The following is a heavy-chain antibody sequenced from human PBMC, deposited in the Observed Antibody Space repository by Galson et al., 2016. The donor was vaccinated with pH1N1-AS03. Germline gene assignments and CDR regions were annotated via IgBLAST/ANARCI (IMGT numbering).Heavy chain of an antibody. CDR1: GYTLTTYY. Sequence: QSGAEVKRPGESLKVPCKASGYTLTTYYVHWVRQAPGQGLEWVGRINPVTGETDSPQKFQDRVTLTRDKSISTAYLDLSGLTFDDTAVYYCALLRVPTTPGYWGQGTLVTVSS. CDR2: INPVTGET. J-gene: IGHJ4*02. V-gene: IGHV1-2*06. D-gene: IGHD1-26*01. CDR3: ALLRVPTTPGY.